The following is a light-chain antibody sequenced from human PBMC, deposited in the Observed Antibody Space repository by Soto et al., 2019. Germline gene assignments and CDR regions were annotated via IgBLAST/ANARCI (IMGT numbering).Light chain of an antibody. J-gene: IGLJ3*02. CDR2: EVN. CDR1: SSDVGGYNF. CDR3: SSYTFSSTLVV. Sequence: QSVLNQPASVSGSPGQSITISCTGTSSDVGGYNFVSWYQQHPGKAPRLMIFEVNNRPSGVSDRFSGSKSGNTASLTISGLQAEDEADYYCSSYTFSSTLVVFGGGTKLTVL. V-gene: IGLV2-14*01.